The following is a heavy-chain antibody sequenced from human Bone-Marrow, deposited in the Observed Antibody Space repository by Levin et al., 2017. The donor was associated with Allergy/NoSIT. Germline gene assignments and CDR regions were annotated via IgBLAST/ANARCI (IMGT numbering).Heavy chain of an antibody. CDR1: GFTVNNNY. V-gene: IGHV3-53*01. D-gene: IGHD3-16*01. CDR3: ADLGRSHGLDV. J-gene: IGHJ6*02. CDR2: IYSVGST. Sequence: GGSLRLSCAASGFTVNNNYMTWVRQAPGKGLEWVSLIYSVGSTYYADSVKGRFTISRDSSKNTVYLQMNNLRAEDTAVYYCADLGRSHGLDVWGQGTTVTVSS.